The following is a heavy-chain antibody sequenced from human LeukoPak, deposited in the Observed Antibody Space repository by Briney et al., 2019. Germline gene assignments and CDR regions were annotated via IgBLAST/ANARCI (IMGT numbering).Heavy chain of an antibody. CDR3: ARDGYNSYFDY. CDR2: IYYSGST. V-gene: IGHV4-59*01. D-gene: IGHD5-24*01. J-gene: IGHJ4*02. Sequence: SETLSLTCTVSGGSLSSYYWSWIRQPPGKGLEWIGYIYYSGSTNYSPSLKSRVTISVDTSKNRFSLKLSSVTAADTAVYYCARDGYNSYFDYWGQGTLVTVSS. CDR1: GGSLSSYY.